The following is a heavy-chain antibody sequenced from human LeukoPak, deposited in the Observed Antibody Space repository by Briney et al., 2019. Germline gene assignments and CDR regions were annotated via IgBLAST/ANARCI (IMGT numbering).Heavy chain of an antibody. CDR1: GYTFTSYG. Sequence: ASVKVSCKASGYTFTSYGISWVRQAPGQGLEWMGWISAYNGNTNYAQKLQGRVTMTTDTSTSTAYMELRSLRSDDTAVYYCARDRDSSGYRPRPRNDYWGQGTLVTVSS. V-gene: IGHV1-18*01. D-gene: IGHD3-22*01. CDR3: ARDRDSSGYRPRPRNDY. CDR2: ISAYNGNT. J-gene: IGHJ4*02.